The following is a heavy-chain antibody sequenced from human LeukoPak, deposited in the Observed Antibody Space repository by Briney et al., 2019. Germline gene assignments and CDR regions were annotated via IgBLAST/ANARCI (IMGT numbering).Heavy chain of an antibody. J-gene: IGHJ4*02. D-gene: IGHD3-10*01. CDR1: GFTFSGYA. V-gene: IGHV3-23*01. CDR3: ARDDRGFFDY. Sequence: GGSLRLSCAASGFTFSGYAMSWVRQAPGKGLEWVSTISGSGDNTFYADSVKGRFTISRDNAKNTLYLQMSSLRAEDTAVYYCARDDRGFFDYWGQGNLVTVSS. CDR2: ISGSGDNT.